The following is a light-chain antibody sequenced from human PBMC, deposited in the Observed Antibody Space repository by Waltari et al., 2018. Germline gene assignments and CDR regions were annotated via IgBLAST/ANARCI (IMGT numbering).Light chain of an antibody. CDR3: QHYGNSFQVP. Sequence: ENVLTQSPGTLSLSPGARATLSCRASQAVASNYIPCYQQRPGQAPRLLIFGASNRATGIPDRFSGSGSLTDFPLTISRLEPEDFAVYYCQHYGNSFQVPFAGGTRVEIK. J-gene: IGKJ4*01. CDR2: GAS. V-gene: IGKV3-20*01. CDR1: QAVASNY.